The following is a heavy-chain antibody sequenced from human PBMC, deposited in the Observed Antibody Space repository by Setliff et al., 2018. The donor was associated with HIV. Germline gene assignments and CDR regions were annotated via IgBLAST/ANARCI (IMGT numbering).Heavy chain of an antibody. CDR1: GYTFTSYY. V-gene: IGHV1-46*01. CDR3: ARPLLGPGAFDI. J-gene: IGHJ3*02. Sequence: ASVKVSCKASGYTFTSYYMHWVRQAPGQGLEWTGIINPSGDSTSYAQKFQGRVTMTRDTSTNTVYMELSSLRSEDTAVYYCARPLLGPGAFDIWGQGTMVAISS. CDR2: INPSGDST. D-gene: IGHD1-1*01.